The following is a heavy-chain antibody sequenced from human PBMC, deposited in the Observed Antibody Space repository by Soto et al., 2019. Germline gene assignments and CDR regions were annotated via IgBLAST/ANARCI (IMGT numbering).Heavy chain of an antibody. CDR3: AKNGQPPYYYYGMDV. D-gene: IGHD2-8*01. V-gene: IGHV1-18*01. Sequence: QGQLVQSGGEVKKPGASVKVSCKASGYTFTRYGISWVRQAPGQGLEWMGWISGYNGDTKYAQKFQGRVTMTVGTSXXTAYMELRSLTSDDRAVYYCAKNGQPPYYYYGMDVWGQGTTVTVSS. CDR2: ISGYNGDT. J-gene: IGHJ6*02. CDR1: GYTFTRYG.